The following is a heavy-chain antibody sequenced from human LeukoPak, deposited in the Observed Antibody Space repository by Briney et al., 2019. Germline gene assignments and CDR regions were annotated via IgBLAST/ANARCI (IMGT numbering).Heavy chain of an antibody. D-gene: IGHD4-23*01. Sequence: GGSLRLSCAASGFTFSSYAMSWVRQVPGKGLEWVSAISGSGGSTYYADSVKGRFTISRDNSKNTLYLQMNSLRAEDTAVYYCAKDVVRWRGDRPGSDYWDQGTLVTVSS. CDR2: ISGSGGST. CDR3: AKDVVRWRGDRPGSDY. J-gene: IGHJ4*02. V-gene: IGHV3-23*01. CDR1: GFTFSSYA.